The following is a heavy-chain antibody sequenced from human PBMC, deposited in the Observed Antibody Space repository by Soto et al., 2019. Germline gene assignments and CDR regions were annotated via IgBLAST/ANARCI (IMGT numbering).Heavy chain of an antibody. V-gene: IGHV3-21*01. Sequence: PGGSLRLSCAASGFTFTRYSMNWVRQSPGKGLEWVSSISSTTNYIYYADSMKGRFTVSRDNAKNSVYLEMNSLSAEDTAVYYCARESEDLTSNFDYWGQGTLVTVSS. CDR1: GFTFTRYS. CDR3: ARESEDLTSNFDY. CDR2: ISSTTNYI. J-gene: IGHJ4*02.